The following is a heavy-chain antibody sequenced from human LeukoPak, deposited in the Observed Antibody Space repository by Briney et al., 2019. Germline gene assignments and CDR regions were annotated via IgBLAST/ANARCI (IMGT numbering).Heavy chain of an antibody. CDR1: GFTFSSYS. CDR2: ISSSSNTI. D-gene: IGHD4-17*01. Sequence: GGSLRLSCAASGFTFSSYSMNWVRQAPGKGLEWISYISSSSNTIYYADSVKGRFTISRDNSQNTLYLQLNSLRAEDTAVYYCARTAVTPGSSDAFDIWGQGTMVTVSS. CDR3: ARTAVTPGSSDAFDI. V-gene: IGHV3-48*01. J-gene: IGHJ3*02.